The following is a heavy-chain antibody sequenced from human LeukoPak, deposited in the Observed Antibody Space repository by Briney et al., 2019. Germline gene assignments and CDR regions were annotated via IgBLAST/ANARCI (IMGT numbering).Heavy chain of an antibody. V-gene: IGHV3-23*01. Sequence: HPGGSLRLSCAASGFTFSSYGMSWVRQAPGKGLEWVSAISGSGGSTYYADSVKGRFTISRDNSKNTLYLQMNSLRAEDTAVYYCAKYKGELLGLYYYYYYMDVWGKGTTVTVSS. J-gene: IGHJ6*03. CDR3: AKYKGELLGLYYYYYYMDV. D-gene: IGHD3-16*01. CDR2: ISGSGGST. CDR1: GFTFSSYG.